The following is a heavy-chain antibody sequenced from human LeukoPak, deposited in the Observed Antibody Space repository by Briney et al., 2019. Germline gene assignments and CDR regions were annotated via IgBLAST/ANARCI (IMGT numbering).Heavy chain of an antibody. Sequence: GGSLRLSCAASGLTFSSCAMHWVRQAPGKGLEWVAVISYDGSNKYYADSVKGRFTISRDNSKNTLYLQMNSLRAEDTAVYYCARDLDDSSGYYYSADYWGQGTLVTVSS. CDR1: GLTFSSCA. D-gene: IGHD3-22*01. CDR2: ISYDGSNK. J-gene: IGHJ4*02. CDR3: ARDLDDSSGYYYSADY. V-gene: IGHV3-30*04.